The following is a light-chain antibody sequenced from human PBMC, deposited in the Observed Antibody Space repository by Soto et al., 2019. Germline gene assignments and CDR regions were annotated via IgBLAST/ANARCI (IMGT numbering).Light chain of an antibody. Sequence: EIVLTQSPGTLALSPGERPTLSCRASQSVSSSYLAWYQQKPGQAPRXXIYGASSRATGIPDRFSGSGSGTDGTLTISRLEPEDCAVYDCQQYGSSPQTFGQGTKVDI. CDR3: QQYGSSPQT. CDR1: QSVSSSY. V-gene: IGKV3-20*01. CDR2: GAS. J-gene: IGKJ1*01.